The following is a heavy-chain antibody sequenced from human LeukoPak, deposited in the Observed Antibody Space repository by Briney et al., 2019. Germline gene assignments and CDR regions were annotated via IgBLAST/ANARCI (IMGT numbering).Heavy chain of an antibody. V-gene: IGHV4-61*02. Sequence: SETLSLTCTVSGGSISSGSYYWSWIRQPAGKGLEWIGRIYTSGSTNYNPSLKSRVTISVDTSKNQFSLKLSSVTAADTAVYYCARDRGREVRGVAPLYYYYYYMDVWGKGTTVTISS. J-gene: IGHJ6*03. CDR3: ARDRGREVRGVAPLYYYYYYMDV. CDR2: IYTSGST. CDR1: GGSISSGSYY. D-gene: IGHD3-10*01.